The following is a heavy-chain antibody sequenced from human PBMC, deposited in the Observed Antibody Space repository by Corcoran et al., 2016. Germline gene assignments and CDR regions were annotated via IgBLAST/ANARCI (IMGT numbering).Heavy chain of an antibody. CDR3: ARDLSRLRVRGVIPTHYYYGMDV. Sequence: EVQLVESGGGLVQPGGSLRLSCAASGFTFSSYSMNWVRQAPGKGLEWVSYISSSSSTIYYADSVKGRFTISRDNAKNSLYLQMNSLRAEDTAVYYCARDLSRLRVRGVIPTHYYYGMDVWGQGTTVTVSS. CDR2: ISSSSSTI. CDR1: GFTFSSYS. D-gene: IGHD3-10*01. J-gene: IGHJ6*02. V-gene: IGHV3-48*04.